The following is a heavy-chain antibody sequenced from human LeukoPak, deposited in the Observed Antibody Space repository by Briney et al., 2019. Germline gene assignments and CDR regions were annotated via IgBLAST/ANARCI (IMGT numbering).Heavy chain of an antibody. D-gene: IGHD3-16*02. J-gene: IGHJ4*02. CDR2: INRSGST. Sequence: SETLSLTCTVSGGSFSGYYWNWIRQSPGKGPEWIGEINRSGSTNYNPSLKSRVTISIDTSKNQFSLKLTSVTAADTAVYYCARRRMITFGGVIVNKPPPFDYWGQGTLVTVSS. CDR1: GGSFSGYY. CDR3: ARRRMITFGGVIVNKPPPFDY. V-gene: IGHV4-34*01.